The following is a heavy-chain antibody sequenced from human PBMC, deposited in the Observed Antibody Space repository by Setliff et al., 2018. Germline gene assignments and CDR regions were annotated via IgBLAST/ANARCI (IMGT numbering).Heavy chain of an antibody. CDR1: GYTFTSYG. CDR2: ISAYNGNT. J-gene: IGHJ4*02. D-gene: IGHD3-22*01. V-gene: IGHV1-18*01. Sequence: ASVKVSCKASGYTFTSYGISWVRQAPGQGLEWMGWISAYNGNTNYAQKLQGRVTMTTDTSTSTAYMELRSLRSDDTAVYYCARDRGDYDSSGFDYWGQGTLVTVSS. CDR3: ARDRGDYDSSGFDY.